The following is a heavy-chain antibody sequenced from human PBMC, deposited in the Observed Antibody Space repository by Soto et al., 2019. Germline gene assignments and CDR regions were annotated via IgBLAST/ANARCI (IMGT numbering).Heavy chain of an antibody. V-gene: IGHV4-39*01. D-gene: IGHD2-8*01. CDR3: ARQYCSDGVCYGAYYYGMDV. J-gene: IGHJ6*02. Sequence: QLQLQESGPGLVKPSETLSLTCTVSSGSISSSSYYWGWIRQPPGEGLEWIGSIYFSGSTYYNPSRKSRVTISVDTSNNQFSLRLSSVTAADTAAYYCARQYCSDGVCYGAYYYGMDVWGQGTTVTVSS. CDR2: IYFSGST. CDR1: SGSISSSSYY.